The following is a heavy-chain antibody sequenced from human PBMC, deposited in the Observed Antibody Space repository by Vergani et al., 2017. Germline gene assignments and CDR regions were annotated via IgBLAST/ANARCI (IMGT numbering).Heavy chain of an antibody. CDR3: AKVCGSTSCPYGGGAFDV. Sequence: QLLESGGGLIQPGGSLRLSCAASGFTFNSYAMTWVRQALGKGLEWVSGINNNGGSTYYADSVKGRFTISRDNSKNTLYLQMTDLRAEDTATYYCAKVCGSTSCPYGGGAFDVWGHGTMVTVSS. D-gene: IGHD2-2*01. J-gene: IGHJ3*01. CDR1: GFTFNSYA. V-gene: IGHV3-23*01. CDR2: INNNGGST.